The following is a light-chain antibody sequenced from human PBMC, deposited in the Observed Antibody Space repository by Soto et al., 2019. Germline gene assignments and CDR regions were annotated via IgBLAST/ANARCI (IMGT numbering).Light chain of an antibody. V-gene: IGKV4-1*01. CDR3: QQYYITPSYT. CDR1: QSVVYSTNAKNY. CDR2: WAS. J-gene: IGKJ2*01. Sequence: DIVMTQSPDSLAVSLGVRATINCNSSQSVVYSTNAKNYLAWYQQKPGQPPKLLIYWASTRQSGVPDRFSSSGSETDFPLTILSLHAEHVAVYSCQQYYITPSYTFRQGTKLEIK.